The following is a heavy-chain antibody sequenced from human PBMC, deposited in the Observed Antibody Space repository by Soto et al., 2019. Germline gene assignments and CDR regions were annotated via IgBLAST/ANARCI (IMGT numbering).Heavy chain of an antibody. CDR3: ACVAPTIFGAEFHHNLVDV. J-gene: IGHJ6*02. D-gene: IGHD3-3*01. CDR1: GFKFSDYH. Sequence: QVQLVQSGGGLVKPGGSLRLSCAASGFKFSDYHMSWIRQAPGKGLEWISYISSSGSYTTYTDSVKGRFTISRDNARSSLYLQMDSLRGEDTAVYYCACVAPTIFGAEFHHNLVDVWGQGTTVTVAS. V-gene: IGHV3-11*06. CDR2: ISSSGSYT.